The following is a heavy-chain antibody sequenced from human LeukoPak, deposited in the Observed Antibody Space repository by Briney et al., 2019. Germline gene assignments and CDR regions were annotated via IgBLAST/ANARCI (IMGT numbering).Heavy chain of an antibody. CDR3: ARIKDDSSGWFSDDY. V-gene: IGHV1-69*05. CDR2: LVPIFGTA. D-gene: IGHD6-19*01. Sequence: GASVKVSCKASAGTFSSYAISWVRQAPGQGLEWMGRLVPIFGTANYAQKFQGRVTITTDESTSTAYMELSSLRTEDTAVYYCARIKDDSSGWFSDDYWGQGSLVTV. J-gene: IGHJ4*02. CDR1: AGTFSSYA.